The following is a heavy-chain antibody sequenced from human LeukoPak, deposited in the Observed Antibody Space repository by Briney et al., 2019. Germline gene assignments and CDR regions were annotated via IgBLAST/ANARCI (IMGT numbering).Heavy chain of an antibody. Sequence: GGSLRLSCAASGFTFSDYYMSWIRQAPGKGLEWVSHISSSGSTIYYADSVKGRFTISRDNAKNSLYLQMNSLRAEDTAVYYCARAPRTTDFDYWGQGTLVTVSS. D-gene: IGHD4-11*01. J-gene: IGHJ4*02. V-gene: IGHV3-11*01. CDR1: GFTFSDYY. CDR2: ISSSGSTI. CDR3: ARAPRTTDFDY.